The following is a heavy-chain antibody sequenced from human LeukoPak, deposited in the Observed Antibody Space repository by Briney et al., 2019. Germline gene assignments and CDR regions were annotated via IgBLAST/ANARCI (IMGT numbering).Heavy chain of an antibody. CDR2: IYTSGST. CDR1: GGSISSGSYY. D-gene: IGHD3-9*01. V-gene: IGHV4-61*02. J-gene: IGHJ5*02. Sequence: ASETLSLTCTVSGGSISSGSYYWSWIRQPAGKGLEWIGRIYTSGSTNYNPSLKSRVTVSVDTSKNQFSLKLTSVTAADTAVYYCVRHPFYDILTGYSCSDPWGQGTLVTVSS. CDR3: VRHPFYDILTGYSCSDP.